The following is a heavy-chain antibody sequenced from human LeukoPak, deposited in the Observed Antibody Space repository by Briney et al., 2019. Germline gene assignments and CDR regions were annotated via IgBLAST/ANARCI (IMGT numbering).Heavy chain of an antibody. CDR1: GGTFSSYA. CDR3: ARDGRAAPYYETNAFDI. CDR2: IIPIFGTA. J-gene: IGHJ3*02. V-gene: IGHV1-69*01. D-gene: IGHD3-16*01. Sequence: ASVKVSCKASGGTFSSYAISWVRQAPGQGLEWMGGIIPIFGTANYAQKFQGRVTITADESTSTAYMELSSLRSDDTAVYYCARDGRAAPYYETNAFDIWGQGTMVTVSS.